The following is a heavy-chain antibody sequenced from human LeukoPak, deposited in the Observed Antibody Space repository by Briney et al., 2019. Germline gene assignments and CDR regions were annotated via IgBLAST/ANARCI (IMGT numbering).Heavy chain of an antibody. CDR2: INHSGST. CDR3: ARQRIYSRWFDP. Sequence: SETLSLTCAVYGGSFSGYYWSWIRQPPGKGLEWIGEINHSGSTNYNPSLKSRVTISVDTSKNQFSLKLSSVTAADTAVYYCARQRIYSRWFDPWGQGTLVTVSS. D-gene: IGHD4-11*01. J-gene: IGHJ5*02. V-gene: IGHV4-34*01. CDR1: GGSFSGYY.